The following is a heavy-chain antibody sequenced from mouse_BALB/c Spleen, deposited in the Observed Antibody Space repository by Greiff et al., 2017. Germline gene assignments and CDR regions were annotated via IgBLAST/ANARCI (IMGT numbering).Heavy chain of an antibody. CDR1: GFTFSSFG. CDR3: ARSITTVVRAMDY. CDR2: ISSGSSTI. Sequence: EVKLMESGGGLVQPGGSRKLSCAASGFTFSSFGMHWVRQAPEKGLEWVAYISSGSSTIYYADTVKGRFTISRDNPKNTLFLQMTSLRSEDTAMYYCARSITTVVRAMDYWGQGTSVTVSS. D-gene: IGHD1-1*01. J-gene: IGHJ4*01. V-gene: IGHV5-17*02.